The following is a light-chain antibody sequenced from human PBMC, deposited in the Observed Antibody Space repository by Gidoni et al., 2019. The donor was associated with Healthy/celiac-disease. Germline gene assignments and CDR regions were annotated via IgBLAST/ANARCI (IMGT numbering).Light chain of an antibody. V-gene: IGKV3-11*01. J-gene: IGKJ4*02. Sequence: ELVLTQSPATLSLSPGERATLSCRASQSVSSYLAWYQQKPGQAPRLLIYEASNRATGIPARFRGSGSGTDLTLTISRLETEEFAVYYCQQRSNWPLTFGGGTKVEIK. CDR3: QQRSNWPLT. CDR2: EAS. CDR1: QSVSSY.